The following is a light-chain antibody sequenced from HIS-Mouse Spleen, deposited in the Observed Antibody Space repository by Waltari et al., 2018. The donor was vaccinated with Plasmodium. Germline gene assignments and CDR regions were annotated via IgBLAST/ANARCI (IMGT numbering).Light chain of an antibody. J-gene: IGLJ3*02. Sequence: SYELTQPPSVSVSPGLTSRITCSRDSFPTIYASLYQQKSVQAPVLVIYEDSKRPSGFPERFSGSSSGTMATLTISGAQVEDEADYYCYSTDSSGNHRVFGGGTKLTVL. V-gene: IGLV3-10*01. CDR1: SFPTIY. CDR3: YSTDSSGNHRV. CDR2: EDS.